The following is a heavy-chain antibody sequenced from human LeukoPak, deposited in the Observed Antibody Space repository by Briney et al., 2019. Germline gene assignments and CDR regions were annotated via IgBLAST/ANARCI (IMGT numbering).Heavy chain of an antibody. CDR2: IYSGGSR. D-gene: IGHD3-10*02. V-gene: IGHV3-66*01. Sequence: PGGSLRLSCAASGFTVSSNYMSWVRQAPGKGLEWVSVIYSGGSRYYADTVKGRFTISRDNSNNTLYLQMNSLRAEDTAVYYCAELGITMIGGVWGKGTTVTISS. CDR3: AELGITMIGGV. CDR1: GFTVSSNY. J-gene: IGHJ6*04.